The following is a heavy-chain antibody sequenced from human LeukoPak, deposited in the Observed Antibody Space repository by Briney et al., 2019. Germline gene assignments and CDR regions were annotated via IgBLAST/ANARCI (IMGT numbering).Heavy chain of an antibody. CDR2: IIPIFGTG. Sequence: SVKVSCKASGGTFSNYAISWVRQAPGQGLEWMGGIIPIFGTGNYAQKFQGRVTITADESTSTAYMELSSLKYDDTAAYYCARALSESSAFSNAFDIWGQGTMVTVSS. CDR3: ARALSESSAFSNAFDI. V-gene: IGHV1-69*13. CDR1: GGTFSNYA. D-gene: IGHD6-19*01. J-gene: IGHJ3*02.